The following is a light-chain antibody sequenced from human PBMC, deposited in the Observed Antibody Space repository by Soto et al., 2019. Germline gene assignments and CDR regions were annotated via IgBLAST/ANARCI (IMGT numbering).Light chain of an antibody. CDR2: DAS. J-gene: IGKJ2*01. Sequence: DIQLTQSPSSLSASVGDRVTITCQASQDITNYLNWYRQKPGKAPELLIYDASNSETGVPSRFSGSGSVTDFTFTISSLQPEDIATYYCQHFDNLPYTFGQGTKLEIK. CDR1: QDITNY. CDR3: QHFDNLPYT. V-gene: IGKV1-33*01.